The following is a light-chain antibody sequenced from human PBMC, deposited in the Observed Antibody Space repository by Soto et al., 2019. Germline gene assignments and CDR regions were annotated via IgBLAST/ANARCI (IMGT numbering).Light chain of an antibody. CDR3: QHHTVWPPLT. CDR1: QSVTSN. J-gene: IGKJ4*01. Sequence: EIVMTQSPATLSVSPGERATLSCRASQSVTSNLAWYRQKPGHAPRLLISDASTRAACVPARYSDSASGTDFTLSRRSLRHEESGIHYGQHHTVWPPLTFGGGTKVEIK. V-gene: IGKV3-15*01. CDR2: DAS.